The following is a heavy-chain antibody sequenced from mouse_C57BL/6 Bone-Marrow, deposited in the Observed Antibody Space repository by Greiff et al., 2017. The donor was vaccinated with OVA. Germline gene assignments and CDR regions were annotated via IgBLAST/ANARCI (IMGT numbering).Heavy chain of an antibody. Sequence: VQLQQPGAELVRPGSSVKLSCKASGYTFTSYWMHWVKQRPIQGLEWIGNIDPSDSATHYNQKFKDKATLTVDKSSSTAYMQLSSLTSDDSAVYYCARSKTPYGYDWYFDVWGTGTTVTVSS. J-gene: IGHJ1*03. D-gene: IGHD2-2*01. CDR2: IDPSDSAT. V-gene: IGHV1-52*01. CDR1: GYTFTSYW. CDR3: ARSKTPYGYDWYFDV.